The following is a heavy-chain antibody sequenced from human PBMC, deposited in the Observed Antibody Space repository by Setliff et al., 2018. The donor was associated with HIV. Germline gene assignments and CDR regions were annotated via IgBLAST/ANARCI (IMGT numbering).Heavy chain of an antibody. J-gene: IGHJ6*03. Sequence: ASVKVSCKASGDTFTTYALHWVRQAPGQRLEWMGWINAGNGDTKSSQKFQGRVTITRDTSASTAYMELSSLRSEDTGVYYCAIGSSNWPHRPNNYYFDVWGQGTTVTVSS. CDR1: GDTFTTYA. V-gene: IGHV1-3*01. CDR2: INAGNGDT. CDR3: AIGSSNWPHRPNNYYFDV. D-gene: IGHD6-13*01.